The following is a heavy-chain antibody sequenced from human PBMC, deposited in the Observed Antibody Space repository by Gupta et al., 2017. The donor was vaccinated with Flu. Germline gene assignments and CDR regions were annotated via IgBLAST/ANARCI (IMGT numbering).Heavy chain of an antibody. D-gene: IGHD6-19*01. J-gene: IGHJ4*02. CDR3: AKDDRSSGWQKNFDY. Sequence: GRFTISRDNSKNTLYLQMNSLRAEDTAVYYCAKDDRSSGWQKNFDYWGQGTLVTVSS. V-gene: IGHV3-23*01.